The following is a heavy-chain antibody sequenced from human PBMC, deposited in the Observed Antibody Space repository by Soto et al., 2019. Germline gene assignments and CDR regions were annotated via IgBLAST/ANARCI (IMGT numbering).Heavy chain of an antibody. Sequence: GASVKVSCKASGGTFSRYAISWVRQAPGQGLEWMRGIIPIFGTANYAQKFQGRVTITADESTSTAYMELSSLRSEDTAVYYCASPAYDSSGYPPGYYYGMDVWGQGTTVTVSS. CDR1: GGTFSRYA. CDR2: IIPIFGTA. CDR3: ASPAYDSSGYPPGYYYGMDV. J-gene: IGHJ6*02. D-gene: IGHD3-22*01. V-gene: IGHV1-69*13.